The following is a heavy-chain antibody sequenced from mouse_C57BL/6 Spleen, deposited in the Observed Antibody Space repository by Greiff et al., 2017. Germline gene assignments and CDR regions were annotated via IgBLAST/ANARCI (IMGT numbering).Heavy chain of an antibody. CDR3: ARTYYDYDGAHFDY. J-gene: IGHJ2*01. V-gene: IGHV1-55*01. D-gene: IGHD2-4*01. CDR2: IYPGGGGT. CDR1: GYTFTSYW. Sequence: QVQLQQPGAELVKPGASVKMSCKASGYTFTSYWITWVKQRPGQGLEWIGGIYPGGGGTNYNEKFKSKATLTVDTSSSTAYMQLSSRTSEDSAVYYCARTYYDYDGAHFDYWGQGTTLTVSS.